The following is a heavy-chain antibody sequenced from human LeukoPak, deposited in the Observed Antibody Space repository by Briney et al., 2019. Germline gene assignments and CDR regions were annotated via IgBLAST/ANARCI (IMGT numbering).Heavy chain of an antibody. CDR1: GFTSSDYY. CDR3: ARSYSGSNSFDY. Sequence: GRSLRLSCAPSGFTSSDYYIGWVRHAPGKGLEWVSYICSSGSTIYSADSVKGRFTIARENAKNSLYVQMNSLRAEDPAVYYWARSYSGSNSFDYWGQGTLVTVSS. J-gene: IGHJ4*02. V-gene: IGHV3-11*04. CDR2: ICSSGSTI. D-gene: IGHD1-26*01.